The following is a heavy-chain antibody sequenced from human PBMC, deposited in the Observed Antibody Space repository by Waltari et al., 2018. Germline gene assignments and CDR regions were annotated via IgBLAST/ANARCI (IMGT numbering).Heavy chain of an antibody. CDR2: MNANSGHT. CDR1: GYIFTSYD. V-gene: IGHV1-8*02. D-gene: IGHD2-2*01. J-gene: IGHJ5*01. Sequence: QVQLVPSGAEVKQPGASVTVSCRQSGYIFTSYDINWVRQATGQGLEWMGWMNANSGHTGYAQTFQGRITLTMNTSISTAYMELSSLRSDDTAVYYCARPQTISTSWLASWGQGTLVTVSA. CDR3: ARPQTISTSWLAS.